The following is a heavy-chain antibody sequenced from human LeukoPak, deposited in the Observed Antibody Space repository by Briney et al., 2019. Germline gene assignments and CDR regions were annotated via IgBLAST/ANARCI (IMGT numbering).Heavy chain of an antibody. J-gene: IGHJ1*01. CDR1: GFTFNRCW. CDR3: AKDPYSRAFEYFQH. V-gene: IGHV3-7*01. CDR2: INPDGRDT. Sequence: GGSLRLSCVVSGFTFNRCWMNWVRQAPGKGLEWVAHINPDGRDTYYVDSVKGRFTISRDNAQNSMYLQMNSLRTEDTAVYYCAKDPYSRAFEYFQHWGQGTLVTVSS. D-gene: IGHD1-26*01.